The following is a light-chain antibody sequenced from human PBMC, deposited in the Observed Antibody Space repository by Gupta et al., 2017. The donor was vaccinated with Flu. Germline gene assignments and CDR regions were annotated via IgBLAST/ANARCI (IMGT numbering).Light chain of an antibody. Sequence: SITTSCTGTSRDIGTHILVSWYQQHPGKAPKLVISEVSERPSGVSNRFSGSKSGNTASLTICGLQAEDEADYYCCSYAGSSTFVFGTGTKVTVL. CDR1: SRDIGTHIL. V-gene: IGLV2-23*02. CDR3: CSYAGSSTFV. CDR2: EVS. J-gene: IGLJ1*01.